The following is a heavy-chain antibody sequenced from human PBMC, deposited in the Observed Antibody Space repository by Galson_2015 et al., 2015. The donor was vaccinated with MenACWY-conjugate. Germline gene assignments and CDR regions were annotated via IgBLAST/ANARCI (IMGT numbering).Heavy chain of an antibody. D-gene: IGHD6-19*01. Sequence: SLRLSCAASGFTFSSYGMHWVRQAPGKGLEWVAVISYDGSNKYYADSVKGRFTISRDNSKNTLYLQMNSLRAEDTAIYYCARDLDGQWLVTGFDYWGQGTLVTVSS. CDR1: GFTFSSYG. CDR2: ISYDGSNK. J-gene: IGHJ4*02. CDR3: ARDLDGQWLVTGFDY. V-gene: IGHV3-30*03.